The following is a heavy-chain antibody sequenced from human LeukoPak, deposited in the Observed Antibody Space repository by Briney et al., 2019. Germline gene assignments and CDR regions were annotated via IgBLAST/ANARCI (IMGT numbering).Heavy chain of an antibody. Sequence: SETLSLTCTVSGSPISTFSWSWLRQSPGKGPEWIGSIYSRSTNFNPSFKSRVAISVDTSKNQFPLRLNSLTTADTAVYYCARDTTVASGIQYWGQGTLVTVSS. V-gene: IGHV4-59*01. J-gene: IGHJ4*02. CDR2: IYSRST. CDR1: GSPISTFS. CDR3: ARDTTVASGIQY. D-gene: IGHD5-18*01.